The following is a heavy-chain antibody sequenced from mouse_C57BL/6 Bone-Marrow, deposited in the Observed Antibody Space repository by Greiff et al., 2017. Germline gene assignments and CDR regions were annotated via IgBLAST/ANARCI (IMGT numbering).Heavy chain of an antibody. J-gene: IGHJ2*01. CDR2: FYPGSGSI. CDR1: GYTFTEYT. Sequence: QVQLQQSGAELVKPGASVKLSCKASGYTFTEYTIHWVKQRSGQGLEWIGWFYPGSGSIKYNEKFKDKATLTADKSSSTVYMELSRLTSEDSAVYFCARHNYYGSSHPYYFDYWGQGTTLTVSS. V-gene: IGHV1-62-2*01. D-gene: IGHD1-1*01. CDR3: ARHNYYGSSHPYYFDY.